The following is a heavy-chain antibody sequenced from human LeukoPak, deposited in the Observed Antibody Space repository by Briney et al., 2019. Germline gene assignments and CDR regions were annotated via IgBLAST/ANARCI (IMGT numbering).Heavy chain of an antibody. J-gene: IGHJ4*02. CDR3: AREGGDYGSGSYSFDY. Sequence: ASVKVSCKASGYTFTGYYMHWVRQAPGQGLEWMGWINPNSGGTNYAQKFQGRVTMTRDTSISTAYMELSRLRSDDTAVYYCAREGGDYGSGSYSFDYWGQGTLVTVSS. CDR2: INPNSGGT. CDR1: GYTFTGYY. V-gene: IGHV1-2*02. D-gene: IGHD3-10*01.